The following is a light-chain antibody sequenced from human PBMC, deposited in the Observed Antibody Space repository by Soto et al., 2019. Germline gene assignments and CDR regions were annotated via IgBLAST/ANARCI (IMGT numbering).Light chain of an antibody. CDR1: QGISSY. Sequence: AIRMTQSPSSLSASTGDRVTITCRASQGISSYLAWYQQKPGKAPKVLIYDVSNLQSGVPSRFNGSGFGTEFSLTISSLQPDDFATYYCQQYSGYPLTFGGGTKVDIK. CDR2: DVS. V-gene: IGKV1-8*01. CDR3: QQYSGYPLT. J-gene: IGKJ4*01.